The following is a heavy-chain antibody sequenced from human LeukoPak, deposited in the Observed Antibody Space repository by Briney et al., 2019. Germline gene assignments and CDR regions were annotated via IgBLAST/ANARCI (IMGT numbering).Heavy chain of an antibody. CDR3: AKEGSSGLYFDY. V-gene: IGHV3-11*06. CDR2: ISNRDSYT. CDR1: GFTFSDYY. D-gene: IGHD6-19*01. Sequence: PGGSLRLSCEAPGFTFSDYYMSWIRQAPGKGLEWVSYISNRDSYTNYADSVKGRFTISRDNAKNSLYLQMNSLRAEDTAVYYCAKEGSSGLYFDYWGQGILVTVSS. J-gene: IGHJ4*02.